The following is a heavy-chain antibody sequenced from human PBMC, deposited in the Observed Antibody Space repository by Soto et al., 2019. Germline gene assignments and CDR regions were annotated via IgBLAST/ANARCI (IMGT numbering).Heavy chain of an antibody. J-gene: IGHJ3*02. Sequence: GSLRLSCAASGFTFSSYSMNWVRQAPGKGLEWVSSISSSSSYIYYADSVKGRFTISRDNAKNSLYLQMNSLRAEDTAVYYCARGLYCSGGSCYLHAFDIWGQGTMVTVSS. CDR3: ARGLYCSGGSCYLHAFDI. D-gene: IGHD2-15*01. CDR2: ISSSSSYI. V-gene: IGHV3-21*01. CDR1: GFTFSSYS.